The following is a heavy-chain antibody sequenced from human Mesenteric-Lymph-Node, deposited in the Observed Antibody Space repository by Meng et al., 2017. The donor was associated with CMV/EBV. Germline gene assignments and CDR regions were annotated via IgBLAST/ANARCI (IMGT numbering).Heavy chain of an antibody. V-gene: IGHV4-4*02. J-gene: IGHJ4*02. Sequence: CAIAGCYVTSNNGRSGVSNPAGKGLERVGESCHRRNTSNSPSRKSRITISVDKSKNHFSLNLSSVTAADTAVYYWARDGGATTLDYWGQGTLVTVSS. CDR3: ARDGGATTLDY. CDR2: SCHRRNT. D-gene: IGHD1-1*01. CDR1: GCYVTSNNG.